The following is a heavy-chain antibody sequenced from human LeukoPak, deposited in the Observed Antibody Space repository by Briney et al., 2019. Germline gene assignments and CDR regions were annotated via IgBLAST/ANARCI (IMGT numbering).Heavy chain of an antibody. CDR1: GYSFTSYW. D-gene: IGHD3-3*01. Sequence: GESLKISSKGSGYSFTSYWIGWVRQMPGKGLEWMGIIYPGDSDTRYSPSFQGQVTISADKSISTAYLQWSSLKASDTAMYYCARQSEWSPYYFDYWGQGTLVTVSS. V-gene: IGHV5-51*01. CDR2: IYPGDSDT. J-gene: IGHJ4*02. CDR3: ARQSEWSPYYFDY.